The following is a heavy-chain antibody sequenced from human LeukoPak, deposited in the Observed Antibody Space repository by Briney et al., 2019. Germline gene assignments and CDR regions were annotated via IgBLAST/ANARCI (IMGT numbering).Heavy chain of an antibody. CDR2: IYHSGST. J-gene: IGHJ4*02. Sequence: SETLSVTCTVSGGSISSGGYYWSWIRQPPGKGLEWIGYIYHSGSTYYNPSLKSRVTISVDRSKNQFSLKLSSVTAADTAVYYCARDRSVQNHPIWSFDYWGQGTLVTVSS. D-gene: IGHD3-3*01. CDR1: GGSISSGGYY. V-gene: IGHV4-30-2*01. CDR3: ARDRSVQNHPIWSFDY.